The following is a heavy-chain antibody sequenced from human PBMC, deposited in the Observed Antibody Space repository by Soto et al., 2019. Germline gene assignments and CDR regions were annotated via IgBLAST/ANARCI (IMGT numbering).Heavy chain of an antibody. J-gene: IGHJ2*01. V-gene: IGHV3-21*01. CDR1: GFTFSSYS. CDR3: ARDIKYCSGGSCYSDYWYFDL. D-gene: IGHD2-15*01. CDR2: ISSSSSYI. Sequence: PGGSLRLSCAASGFTFSSYSMNWVRQAPGKGLEWVSSISSSSSYIYYADSVKGRFTISRDNAKNSLYLQMNSLRAEDTAVYYCARDIKYCSGGSCYSDYWYFDLWGRGTLVTVS.